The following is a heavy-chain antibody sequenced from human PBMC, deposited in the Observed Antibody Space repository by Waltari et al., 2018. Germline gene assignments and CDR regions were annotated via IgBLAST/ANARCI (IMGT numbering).Heavy chain of an antibody. D-gene: IGHD6-19*01. V-gene: IGHV1-46*01. CDR3: GKDQGASGWNKGWLDP. J-gene: IGHJ5*02. Sequence: QVQLVQSGAEVKKPGATVRFSCKASGYVFTSDYIHWVRQAPGQGLEWMGIINPRDGGTTYAQKFQGRVTMTRDTSTSTVYMELSSLRSEDTAVYYCGKDQGASGWNKGWLDPWGQGTLVTVSS. CDR2: INPRDGGT. CDR1: GYVFTSDY.